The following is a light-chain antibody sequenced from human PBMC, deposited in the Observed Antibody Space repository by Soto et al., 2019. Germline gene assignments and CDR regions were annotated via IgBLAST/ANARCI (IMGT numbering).Light chain of an antibody. CDR2: KAS. V-gene: IGKV1-5*03. CDR1: QSISSW. J-gene: IGKJ1*01. CDR3: QQYKSDWT. Sequence: DIQMTQSPSTLSASVGARITITCRASQSISSWLAWYQQKPGKAPKLLISKASSLESGVPSRFSGSGSGTHFTLTISSLQSDDFATYYCQQYKSDWTFGQGTKVEIK.